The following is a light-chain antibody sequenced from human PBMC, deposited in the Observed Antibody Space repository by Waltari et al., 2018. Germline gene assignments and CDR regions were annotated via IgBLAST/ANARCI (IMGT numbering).Light chain of an antibody. CDR2: DAS. J-gene: IGKJ2*01. CDR1: QSVSTA. CDR3: QQRYSWPRT. Sequence: EFVLTQSPATLSLSPGERATLSCRASQSVSTALAWYQQKPGQPPRLLIYDASDRATGIPARFSGSGSGTDFTLTISSLEPEDLAVYYCQQRYSWPRTFGQGTKLELK. V-gene: IGKV3-11*01.